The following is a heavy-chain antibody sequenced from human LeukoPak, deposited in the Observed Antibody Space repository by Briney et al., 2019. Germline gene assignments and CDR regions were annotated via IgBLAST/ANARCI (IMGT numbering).Heavy chain of an antibody. CDR1: GFTFSSYW. CDR3: ASTHTGAMPDYFDY. V-gene: IGHV3-7*01. J-gene: IGHJ4*02. Sequence: PGGSLRLSCAASGFTFSSYWMSWVRQAPGKGLEWVANIKQDGSEKYYVDSVKGRFTISRDNAKNSLYLQMNSLRAEDTAVYYCASTHTGAMPDYFDYWGQGTLVTVSS. D-gene: IGHD3-16*01. CDR2: IKQDGSEK.